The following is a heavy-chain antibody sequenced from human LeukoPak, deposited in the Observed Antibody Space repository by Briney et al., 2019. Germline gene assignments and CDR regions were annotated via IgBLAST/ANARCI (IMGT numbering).Heavy chain of an antibody. CDR3: ARSVVNCYGSGSQLDY. J-gene: IGHJ4*02. CDR2: ISAYNGNT. V-gene: IGHV1-18*01. Sequence: ASVKVSCKASGYTFTSYGISWVRQAPGQGLEWMGWISAYNGNTNYAQKLQGRVTMTTDTSTSTAYMELRSLRSDDTAVYYCARSVVNCYGSGSQLDYWGQGTLVTVSS. D-gene: IGHD3-10*01. CDR1: GYTFTSYG.